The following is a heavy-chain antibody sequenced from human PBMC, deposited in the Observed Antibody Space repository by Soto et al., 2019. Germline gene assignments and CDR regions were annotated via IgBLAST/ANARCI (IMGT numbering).Heavy chain of an antibody. Sequence: QITLKESGPPLVKPTQPLTLTCTFSGFSLSTSGVGVAWIRQPPGKALEWLALSYWDDDKRYRPSLETRLTITKDTSKNQVVLTMTNMDSVDTATYYCAYLPCSGGSCYWFSYSGMDVWGQGTTVTVSS. CDR2: SYWDDDK. D-gene: IGHD2-15*01. CDR3: AYLPCSGGSCYWFSYSGMDV. V-gene: IGHV2-5*02. J-gene: IGHJ6*02. CDR1: GFSLSTSGVG.